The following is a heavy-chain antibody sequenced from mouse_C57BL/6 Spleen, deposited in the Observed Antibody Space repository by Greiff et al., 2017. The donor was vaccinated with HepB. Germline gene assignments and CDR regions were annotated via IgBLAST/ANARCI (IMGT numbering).Heavy chain of an antibody. CDR2: ISGGGGNT. CDR1: GFTFSSYT. Sequence: EVMLVESGGGLVKPGGSLKLSCAASGFTFSSYTMSWVRQTPEKRLEWVATISGGGGNTYYPDSVKGRFTISRDNAKNTLYLQMSSLRSADTALYYCARHPRVARDAMDYWGQGTSVTVSS. D-gene: IGHD1-1*02. J-gene: IGHJ4*01. CDR3: ARHPRVARDAMDY. V-gene: IGHV5-9*01.